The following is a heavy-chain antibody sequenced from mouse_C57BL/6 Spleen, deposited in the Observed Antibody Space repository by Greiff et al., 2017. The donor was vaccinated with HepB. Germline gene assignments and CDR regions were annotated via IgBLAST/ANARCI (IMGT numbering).Heavy chain of an antibody. CDR1: GYTFTDYY. CDR2: IYPGSGNT. Sequence: VQLQQSGAELVRPGASVKLSCKASGYTFTDYYINWVKQRPGQGLEWIARIYPGSGNTYYNEKFKGKATLTAEKSSSTAYMQLSSLTSEDSAVYFCSGIDYYGSSLDYWGQGTTLTASS. V-gene: IGHV1-76*01. CDR3: SGIDYYGSSLDY. J-gene: IGHJ2*01. D-gene: IGHD1-1*01.